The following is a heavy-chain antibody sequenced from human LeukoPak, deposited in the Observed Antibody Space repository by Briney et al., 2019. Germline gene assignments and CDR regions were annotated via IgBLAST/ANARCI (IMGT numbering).Heavy chain of an antibody. V-gene: IGHV2-5*02. CDR2: IYWDNNK. D-gene: IGHD4-17*01. CDR1: GFSLTTSGVG. CDR3: AHYGDYRFMYYFDH. Sequence: ESGPTLVKPTQTLTLTCTFSGFSLTTSGVGVGWIHQPPGKALEWLALIYWDNNKLYSPSLKSRLTITKDTSKNQVVLTMTNMDPVDTATYSCAHYGDYRFMYYFDHWGQGTLVTVSS. J-gene: IGHJ4*02.